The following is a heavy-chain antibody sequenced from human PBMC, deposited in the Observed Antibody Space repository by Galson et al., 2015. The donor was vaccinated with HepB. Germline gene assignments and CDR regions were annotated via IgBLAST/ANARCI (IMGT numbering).Heavy chain of an antibody. Sequence: SLRLSCAASGFTFRIYGMSWVRQAPGKGLEWVSGIDRSGDRTEYADSVQGRFVVSRDNSKNTLYLQISGLRVEDTAKYYCVKDVGRDLFGPGAWGQGTLVTVSS. CDR1: GFTFRIYG. CDR2: IDRSGDRT. CDR3: VKDVGRDLFGPGA. D-gene: IGHD3-10*01. V-gene: IGHV3-23*01. J-gene: IGHJ5*02.